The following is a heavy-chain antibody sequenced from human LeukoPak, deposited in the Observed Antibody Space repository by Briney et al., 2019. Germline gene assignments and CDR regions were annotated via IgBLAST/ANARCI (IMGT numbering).Heavy chain of an antibody. CDR1: GYTFTSYD. V-gene: IGHV1-8*01. CDR2: MNPNSGNT. J-gene: IGHJ6*02. D-gene: IGHD3-3*01. Sequence: ASVKVSCKASGYTFTSYDINWVRQATGQGLEWMGWMNPNSGNTGYAQKFQGRVTMTRNTSISTAYMELSSLRSEDTAVYYCARPLRFYNGMDVWGQGTTVTVSS. CDR3: ARPLRFYNGMDV.